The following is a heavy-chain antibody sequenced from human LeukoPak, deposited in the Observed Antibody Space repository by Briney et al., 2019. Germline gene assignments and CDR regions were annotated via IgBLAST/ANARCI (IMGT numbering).Heavy chain of an antibody. Sequence: SETLSLTCTVSGGSISNYYWSWIRQSAGKGLEWIGRIYTSGSTNYNPSLKSRVSMSVDTSKNQFSLRLRSVTAADTAVYYCARESGYYYDTSGHTFDYWGQGILVTVSS. D-gene: IGHD3-22*01. J-gene: IGHJ4*02. V-gene: IGHV4-4*07. CDR2: IYTSGST. CDR3: ARESGYYYDTSGHTFDY. CDR1: GGSISNYY.